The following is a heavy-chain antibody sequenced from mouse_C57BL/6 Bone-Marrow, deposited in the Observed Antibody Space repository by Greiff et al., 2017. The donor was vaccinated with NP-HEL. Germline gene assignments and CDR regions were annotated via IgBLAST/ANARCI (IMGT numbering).Heavy chain of an antibody. Sequence: QVQLQQPGAELVRPGSSVTLSCKASGYTFTSYWMHWVKQRPIQGLEWIGNIDPSDSETPYNQKFKDKATLTVDKSSSTAYMQLSSLTSEDSAVYYCAVYGSYVGYFDYWGQGTTLTVSS. CDR1: GYTFTSYW. V-gene: IGHV1-52*01. CDR2: IDPSDSET. J-gene: IGHJ2*01. D-gene: IGHD2-1*01. CDR3: AVYGSYVGYFDY.